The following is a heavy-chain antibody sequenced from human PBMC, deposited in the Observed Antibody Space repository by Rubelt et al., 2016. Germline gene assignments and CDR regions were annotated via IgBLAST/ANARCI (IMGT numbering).Heavy chain of an antibody. CDR3: ARHGCSGANCYGNWFDP. CDR1: GFTFTTAG. V-gene: IGHV3-21*01. Sequence: AASGFTFTTAGMTWIRQAPGKGLEWVSTIVYSGDSQYYADSVKGRFTISRDNTRNSLFLQMNSLRADDTAIYYCARHGCSGANCYGNWFDPWGQGILVTVSS. J-gene: IGHJ5*02. D-gene: IGHD2-15*01. CDR2: IVYSGDSQ.